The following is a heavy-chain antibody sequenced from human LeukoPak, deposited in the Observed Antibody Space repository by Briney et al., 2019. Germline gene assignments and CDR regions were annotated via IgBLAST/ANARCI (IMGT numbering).Heavy chain of an antibody. CDR1: GFTLCSNA. J-gene: IGHJ4*02. V-gene: IGHV3-23*01. CDR2: ISGSVCST. Sequence: PGGSLRLSCAASGFTLCSNAMRWVREAPGEGLEWVSAISGSVCSTDYAGSVKVRLTISRDNCMNALYLQMNSLRAEDKAVYYCAKDHNIAVAGTSFDYGGQGNLVTVSA. CDR3: AKDHNIAVAGTSFDY. D-gene: IGHD6-19*01.